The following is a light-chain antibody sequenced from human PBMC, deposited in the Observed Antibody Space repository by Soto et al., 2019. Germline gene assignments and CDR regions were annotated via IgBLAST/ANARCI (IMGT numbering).Light chain of an antibody. CDR1: SSDVGRYDY. CDR2: EVS. Sequence: QSALTQPPSASGSPGQSVTISCTGTSSDVGRYDYVSWYRQEPGKAPKPIIYEVSKRPSGVPDRFSGSKSGTTASLTVSGLQAEDEANYYCCSYTGSNTLVVFGGGTKVTVL. V-gene: IGLV2-8*01. CDR3: CSYTGSNTLVV. J-gene: IGLJ2*01.